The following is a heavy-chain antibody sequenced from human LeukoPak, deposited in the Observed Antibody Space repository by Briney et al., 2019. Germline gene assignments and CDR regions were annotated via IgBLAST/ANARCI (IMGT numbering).Heavy chain of an antibody. V-gene: IGHV4-34*01. CDR3: AQAVVVIRGHYFDS. Sequence: SETLSLTCAVYGGSFSGYYWSWIRQPPGKGLEWLGEINHSGSTNYNPSLKRRVTISVDTSKNQFSLKLSSVTAADTAVYYCAQAVVVIRGHYFDSWGLGTLVTVSS. D-gene: IGHD3-22*01. CDR1: GGSFSGYY. J-gene: IGHJ4*02. CDR2: INHSGST.